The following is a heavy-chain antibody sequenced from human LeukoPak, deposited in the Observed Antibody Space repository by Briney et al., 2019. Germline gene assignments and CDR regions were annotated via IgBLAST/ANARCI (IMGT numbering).Heavy chain of an antibody. D-gene: IGHD2-2*01. CDR1: GFTFGDYS. J-gene: IGHJ4*02. CDR3: ATGTSSWNYYFDY. CDR2: IRSGTYGGTS. V-gene: IGHV3-49*04. Sequence: GGSLRLSCGTSGFTFGDYSMSWVRRAPGKGLEWVGFIRSGTYGGTSEYAASVKGRFTLSRDDSKSIAYLQMNSLKTEDTAVYYCATGTSSWNYYFDYWGQGTLVTVSS.